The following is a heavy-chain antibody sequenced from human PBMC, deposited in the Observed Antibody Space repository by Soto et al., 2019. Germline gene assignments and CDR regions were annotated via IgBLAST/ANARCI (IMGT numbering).Heavy chain of an antibody. Sequence: QVQLVQSVAEVKKPGASVKVSCKASGYTFTSYGISWVRQAPGQGLEWMGWISAYNGNTNYAQKLQGRVTMTTDTSNGRAQMEVGSLRSAGTAFDYWASVPRSRSCGGDGYSVVFDYWGQGSLVIVSA. V-gene: IGHV1-18*01. CDR2: ISAYNGNT. J-gene: IGHJ4*02. D-gene: IGHD2-21*01. CDR1: GYTFTSYG. CDR3: ASVPRSRSCGGDGYSVVFDY.